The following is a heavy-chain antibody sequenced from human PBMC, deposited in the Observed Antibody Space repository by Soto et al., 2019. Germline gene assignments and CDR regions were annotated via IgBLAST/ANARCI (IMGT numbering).Heavy chain of an antibody. Sequence: SVKVSCKASGGTFSIYAISWVRQAPGQGLEWMGGIIPIFGTANYAQKFQGRVTITADESTSTAYTELSSLRSEDTAVYYCAIARQLVVGYNYYYYGMDVWGQGTTVTVSS. CDR3: AIARQLVVGYNYYYYGMDV. J-gene: IGHJ6*02. CDR2: IIPIFGTA. D-gene: IGHD6-6*01. CDR1: GGTFSIYA. V-gene: IGHV1-69*13.